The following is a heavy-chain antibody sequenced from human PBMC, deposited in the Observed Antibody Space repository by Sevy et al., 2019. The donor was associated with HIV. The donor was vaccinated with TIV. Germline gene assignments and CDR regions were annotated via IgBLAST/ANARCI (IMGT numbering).Heavy chain of an antibody. Sequence: GFPRPSWGASGITFHRYSMNWGRPAPGKGLEGGSSISSGNSYIYYADSVKGRFTISRDNAKNSLYLHMNSLRAEDTAEYYCARGSGAVVAGNYFDYWGQGILVTVSS. CDR1: GITFHRYS. CDR2: ISSGNSYI. D-gene: IGHD6-19*01. V-gene: IGHV3-21*01. J-gene: IGHJ4*02. CDR3: ARGSGAVVAGNYFDY.